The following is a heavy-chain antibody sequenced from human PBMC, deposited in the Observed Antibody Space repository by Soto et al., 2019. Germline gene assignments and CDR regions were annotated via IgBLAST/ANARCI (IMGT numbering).Heavy chain of an antibody. Sequence: GASVKVSCKASGGTFSSYAIHWVRQAPGQGLEWLGKIIPSYDRTNYAQKFQGRVTVTADTYTTTAYMELSSLRSDDTAVYYCARDPSNDYGGDTFDHWGQGTSVTVSS. CDR2: IIPSYDRT. V-gene: IGHV1-69*04. D-gene: IGHD4-17*01. CDR1: GGTFSSYA. CDR3: ARDPSNDYGGDTFDH. J-gene: IGHJ4*02.